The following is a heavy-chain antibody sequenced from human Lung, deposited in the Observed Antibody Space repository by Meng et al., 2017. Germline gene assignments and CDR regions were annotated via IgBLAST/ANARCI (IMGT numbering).Heavy chain of an antibody. Sequence: QWQLQESGPGLVKPSGTLSLTCAVSGGSISSDNWWSWVRQPPGKGLEWIGEIYHSGSTNYNPSLKSRITISVDKPKNQFSLTLSSVTAADTAVYYCTKNDFYCLGYWGQGTLVTVSS. CDR3: TKNDFYCLGY. CDR1: GGSISSDNW. D-gene: IGHD2-21*01. CDR2: IYHSGST. V-gene: IGHV4-4*02. J-gene: IGHJ4*02.